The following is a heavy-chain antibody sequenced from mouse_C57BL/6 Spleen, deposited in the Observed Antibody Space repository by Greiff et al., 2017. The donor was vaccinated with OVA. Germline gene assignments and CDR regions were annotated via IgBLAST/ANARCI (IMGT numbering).Heavy chain of an antibody. Sequence: QVHVKQSGAELVRPGASVTLSCKASGYTFTDYEMHWVKQTPVHGLEWIGAIDPETGGTAYNQKFKGKAILTADKSSSTAYMELRSLTSEDSAVYYCTVRVAYWGQGTLVTVSA. J-gene: IGHJ3*01. V-gene: IGHV1-15*01. D-gene: IGHD2-14*01. CDR2: IDPETGGT. CDR3: TVRVAY. CDR1: GYTFTDYE.